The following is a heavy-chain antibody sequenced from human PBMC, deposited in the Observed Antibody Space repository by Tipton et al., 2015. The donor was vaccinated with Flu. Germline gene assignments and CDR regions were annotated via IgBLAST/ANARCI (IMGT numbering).Heavy chain of an antibody. J-gene: IGHJ5*02. CDR1: GGFFSSYY. Sequence: LRLSCTVSGGFFSSYYWNWVRQPPGKGLEWIGYIYHNQYTKYNPSLKSRVTISVDTSKSQFSLRLTSVTAADTAVYSCARRDFSNYVSEPKNWFDLWGQGTQVTVSS. V-gene: IGHV4-4*09. CDR3: ARRDFSNYVSEPKNWFDL. D-gene: IGHD4-11*01. CDR2: IYHNQYT.